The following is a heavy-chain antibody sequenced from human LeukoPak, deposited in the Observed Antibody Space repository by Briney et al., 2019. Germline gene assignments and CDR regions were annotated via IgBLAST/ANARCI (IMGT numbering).Heavy chain of an antibody. J-gene: IGHJ4*02. CDR3: ARSRGNDYGDY. D-gene: IGHD3-16*01. V-gene: IGHV4-34*01. CDR1: GGSFSGYY. Sequence: PSETLSLTCAVYGGSFSGYYWSWIRQPPGKGLEWIGEINHSGSTNYNPSLKSRVTISVGTSKNQFSLKLSSVTAADTAVYYCARSRGNDYGDYWGQGTLVTVSS. CDR2: INHSGST.